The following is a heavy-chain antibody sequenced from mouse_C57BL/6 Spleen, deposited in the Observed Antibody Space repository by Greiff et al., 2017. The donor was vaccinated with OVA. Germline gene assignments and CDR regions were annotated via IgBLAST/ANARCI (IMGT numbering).Heavy chain of an antibody. V-gene: IGHV1-54*01. CDR1: GYAFTNYL. J-gene: IGHJ3*01. CDR3: ARGGLGEAWFAY. D-gene: IGHD2-13*01. Sequence: VQLQQSGAELVRPGTSVKVSCKASGYAFTNYLIEWVKQRPGQGLEWIGVINPGSGGTNYNEKFKGKATLTADTSSSTAYMQLSRLTSEDAADYFCARGGLGEAWFAYWGQGTLVTVSA. CDR2: INPGSGGT.